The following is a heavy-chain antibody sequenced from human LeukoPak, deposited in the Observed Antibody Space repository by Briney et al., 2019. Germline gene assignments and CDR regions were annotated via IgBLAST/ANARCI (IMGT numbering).Heavy chain of an antibody. J-gene: IGHJ4*02. CDR3: ARQTGSGLFTLP. CDR2: IYYTGNT. CDR1: GGSISSYY. D-gene: IGHD3/OR15-3a*01. Sequence: SETLSLTCTVSGGSISSYYRSWIRQPPGKGLEWIGSIYYTGNTYYNASLKSRVTISIDTSKNQISLRLTSVTATDTAMYYCARQTGSGLFTLPGGQGTLVTVSS. V-gene: IGHV4-59*04.